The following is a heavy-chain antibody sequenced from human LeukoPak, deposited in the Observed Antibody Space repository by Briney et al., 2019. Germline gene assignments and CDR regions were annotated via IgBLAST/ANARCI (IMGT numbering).Heavy chain of an antibody. D-gene: IGHD2-8*01. CDR3: ARRVSGYYYYYYMDV. CDR1: GGSISSYY. Sequence: SETLSLTCTVSGGSISSYYWSWIRQPPGKGLEWIGYIYYSGSTNYNPSHKSRVTISVDTSKNQFSLKLSSMTAEDTAVYYCARRVSGYYYYYYMDVWGKGTTVTVSS. J-gene: IGHJ6*03. V-gene: IGHV4-59*08. CDR2: IYYSGST.